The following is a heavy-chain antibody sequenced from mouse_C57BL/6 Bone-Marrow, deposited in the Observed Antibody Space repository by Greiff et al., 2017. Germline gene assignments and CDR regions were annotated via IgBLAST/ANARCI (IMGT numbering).Heavy chain of an antibody. J-gene: IGHJ2*01. V-gene: IGHV1-69*01. CDR2: IDPSDSYT. D-gene: IGHD1-1*01. CDR1: GYTFTSYW. CDR3: ARNEGYYYGSSYFYFDY. Sequence: QVHVKQPGAELVMPGASVKLSCKASGYTFTSYWMHWVKQRPGQGLEWIGEIDPSDSYTNYNQKFKGKSTLTVDKSSSTAYMQLSSLTSEDSAVYYCARNEGYYYGSSYFYFDYWGQGTTLTVSS.